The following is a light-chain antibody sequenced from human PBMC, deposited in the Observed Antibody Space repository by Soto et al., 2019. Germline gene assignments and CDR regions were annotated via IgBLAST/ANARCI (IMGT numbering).Light chain of an antibody. Sequence: DIQMTQSPSSLSASVGDRVTITCQASHDITSFLNWYQHKPGRAPKLLIYDASILEAGVPTRFSGSGSRTHFTSTSSSLQPEDVATYYCQHCDYLPIFGPGTTVDFK. J-gene: IGKJ3*01. CDR1: HDITSF. CDR2: DAS. V-gene: IGKV1-33*01. CDR3: QHCDYLPI.